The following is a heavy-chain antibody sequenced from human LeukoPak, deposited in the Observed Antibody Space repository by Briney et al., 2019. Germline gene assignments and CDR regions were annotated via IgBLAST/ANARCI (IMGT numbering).Heavy chain of an antibody. Sequence: SETLSLTCAVYGGSFSGYYWSWIRQPPGKGLEWIGEINNSGSTNYNPSLKSRVTISVDTSKNQFSLKLSSVTAADTAVYYCAIANHYASGSYYKSPVYYYYYGMDVWGQGTTVTVSS. CDR1: GGSFSGYY. CDR2: INNSGST. CDR3: AIANHYASGSYYKSPVYYYYYGMDV. V-gene: IGHV4-34*01. D-gene: IGHD3-10*01. J-gene: IGHJ6*02.